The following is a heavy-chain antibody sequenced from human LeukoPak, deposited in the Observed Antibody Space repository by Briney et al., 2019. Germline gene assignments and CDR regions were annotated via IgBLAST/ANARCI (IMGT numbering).Heavy chain of an antibody. CDR2: ISAYNGNT. J-gene: IGHJ6*03. D-gene: IGHD3-22*01. CDR1: GYTFTSYG. Sequence: GASVKVSCKASGYTFTSYGISCVRQAPGQGLEWMGCISAYNGNTNYAQKLQGRVTMTTDTSTSTAYMELRSLRSDDTAVYYCARDSLGYYDSSGYYPSNYYYYMDVWGKGTTVTVSS. CDR3: ARDSLGYYDSSGYYPSNYYYYMDV. V-gene: IGHV1-18*01.